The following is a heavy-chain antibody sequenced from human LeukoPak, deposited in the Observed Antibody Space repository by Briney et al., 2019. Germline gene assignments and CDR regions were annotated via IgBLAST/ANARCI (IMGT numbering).Heavy chain of an antibody. CDR1: GGSISSSNYY. CDR2: IYYSGTT. J-gene: IGHJ4*02. V-gene: IGHV4-39*01. Sequence: SETLSLTCTVPGGSISSSNYYWGWIRQPQGKGLEWIVSIYYSGTTYYNPSLKSRVTISVDTSKNQFSLSLSSVTAADTAVYYCARRKIVATIDYWGQGTLVTVSS. CDR3: ARRKIVATIDY. D-gene: IGHD5-12*01.